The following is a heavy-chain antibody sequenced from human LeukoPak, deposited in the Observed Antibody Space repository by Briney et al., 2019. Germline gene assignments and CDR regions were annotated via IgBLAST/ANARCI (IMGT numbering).Heavy chain of an antibody. D-gene: IGHD1-14*01. CDR2: ISHVGGT. V-gene: IGHV3-23*01. Sequence: PGGSLRLSCAAPGFTFSDYAMSWVRQAPEKGLEWVSTISHVGGTYYADSVRGRFIISRDNSKNTMYLQMNSLRAEDTATYYCARGHHGDSWGQGTLVTVSS. CDR1: GFTFSDYA. CDR3: ARGHHGDS. J-gene: IGHJ4*02.